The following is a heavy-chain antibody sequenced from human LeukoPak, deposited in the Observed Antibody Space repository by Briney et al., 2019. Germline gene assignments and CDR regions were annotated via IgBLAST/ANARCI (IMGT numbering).Heavy chain of an antibody. CDR2: IIPIFGTA. CDR3: ARSGYYYYFDY. J-gene: IGHJ4*02. D-gene: IGHD3-22*01. V-gene: IGHV1-69*13. Sequence: SVKVSCKASGGTLSSYAINRVRQAPGQGLEWMGGIIPIFGTANYAQKFQGRVTITADESTSTAYMELSSLRSEDTAVYYCARSGYYYYFDYWGQGTLVTVSS. CDR1: GGTLSSYA.